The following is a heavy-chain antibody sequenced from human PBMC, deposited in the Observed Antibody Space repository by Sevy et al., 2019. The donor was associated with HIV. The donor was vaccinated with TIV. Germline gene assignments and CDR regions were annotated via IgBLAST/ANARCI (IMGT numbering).Heavy chain of an antibody. J-gene: IGHJ4*02. CDR2: IYSGGTT. Sequence: GGSLRLSCAASGFTVSTNYMSWVRQAPGKGLEWVSVIYSGGTTYYADSVKGRFTISRDKSKNTLYLQMNSLRAEDTAVYHCAREFGDGYNPRYYFDYWGQGTLVTVSS. V-gene: IGHV3-53*01. CDR1: GFTVSTNY. CDR3: AREFGDGYNPRYYFDY. D-gene: IGHD3-3*01.